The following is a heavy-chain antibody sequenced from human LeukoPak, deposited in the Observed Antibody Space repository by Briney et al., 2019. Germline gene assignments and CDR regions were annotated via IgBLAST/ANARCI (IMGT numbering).Heavy chain of an antibody. CDR1: GYTFTSYA. CDR2: INAGNGNT. J-gene: IGHJ3*02. D-gene: IGHD5-18*01. Sequence: ASVKVSCKASGYTFTSYAMHWVRQAPGQRLEWMGWINAGNGNTKYSQKFQGRVTITRDTSASTAYMELSSLRSEDTAVYYCARAQDTAMTFHDAFDIWGQGTMVTVSS. V-gene: IGHV1-3*01. CDR3: ARAQDTAMTFHDAFDI.